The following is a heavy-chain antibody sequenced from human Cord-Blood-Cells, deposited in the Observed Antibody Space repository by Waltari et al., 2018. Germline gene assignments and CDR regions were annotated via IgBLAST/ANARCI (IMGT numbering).Heavy chain of an antibody. CDR1: GYTFTGYY. CDR3: ASRDYDILTGSPRYFDL. Sequence: QGQLVQSGAAVKKPGASVQVSCTASGYTFTGYYMHWVRQAPGQGLEWMGWINPTGCGTNYAQKFQGRFTMTRDTSISTAYMELSRLRSDVTAVYFCASRDYDILTGSPRYFDLWGRGTLVTVSS. D-gene: IGHD3-9*01. J-gene: IGHJ2*01. CDR2: INPTGCGT. V-gene: IGHV1-2*02.